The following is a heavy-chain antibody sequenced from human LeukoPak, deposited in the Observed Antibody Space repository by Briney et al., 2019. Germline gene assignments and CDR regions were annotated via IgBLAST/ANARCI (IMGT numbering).Heavy chain of an antibody. CDR1: GFTFSACE. Sequence: GGSLRLSCAISGFTFSACELTWVRQAPGKGLEWVSVIKSRGGTFYADSVKGRFTISRDNSKNTLYLQMNSVRAEDTAVYYCARDPGGDSYGYWSIDLWGRGTLVTVSS. J-gene: IGHJ2*01. D-gene: IGHD5-18*01. CDR2: IKSRGGT. V-gene: IGHV3-66*01. CDR3: ARDPGGDSYGYWSIDL.